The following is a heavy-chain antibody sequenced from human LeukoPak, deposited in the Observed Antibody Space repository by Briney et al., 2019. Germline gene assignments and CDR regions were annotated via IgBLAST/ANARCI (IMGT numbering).Heavy chain of an antibody. CDR3: ARGRYCSSTSCANGRRGYFQH. Sequence: SETLSLTCAVYGGSFSGYYWSWIRQPPGKELEWIGEINHSGSTNYNPSLKSRVTISVDTSKNQFSLKLSSVTAADTAVYYCARGRYCSSTSCANGRRGYFQHWGQGTLVTVSS. J-gene: IGHJ1*01. V-gene: IGHV4-34*01. D-gene: IGHD2-2*01. CDR1: GGSFSGYY. CDR2: INHSGST.